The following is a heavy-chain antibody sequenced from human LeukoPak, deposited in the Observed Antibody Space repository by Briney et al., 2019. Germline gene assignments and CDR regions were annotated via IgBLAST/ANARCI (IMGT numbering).Heavy chain of an antibody. D-gene: IGHD6-13*01. CDR3: ARVRYSSSWSDGWYFDL. CDR2: TYYRSKWYN. Sequence: SQTLSLTCAISEDSVSSNSAAWNWIRQSPSRGLEWLGRTYYRSKWYNDYAVSVKSRITVNPDTSKNQFSLQLNSVTPEDTAVYYCARVRYSSSWSDGWYFDLWGRGTLVTVSS. V-gene: IGHV6-1*01. CDR1: EDSVSSNSAA. J-gene: IGHJ2*01.